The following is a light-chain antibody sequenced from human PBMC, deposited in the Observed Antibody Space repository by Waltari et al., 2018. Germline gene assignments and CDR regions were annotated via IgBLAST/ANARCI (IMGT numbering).Light chain of an antibody. CDR3: QQYATSRLT. Sequence: DIVLTQSPGTLSLSPGERATLSCRARQIVSSNFLAWYQQKPGQPPRLLIYGVSSRATGIPDRFSGSGSGTDFTLTISRLEPEDFAVYYCQQYATSRLTFGGGTEVDIK. CDR1: QIVSSNF. J-gene: IGKJ4*01. CDR2: GVS. V-gene: IGKV3-20*01.